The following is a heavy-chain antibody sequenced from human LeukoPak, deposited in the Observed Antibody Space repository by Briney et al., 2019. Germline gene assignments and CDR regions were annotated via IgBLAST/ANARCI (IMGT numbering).Heavy chain of an antibody. Sequence: ASVKVSCTVSGYTLTELSMHWVRQAPGKGLEWMGGFDPEDGETIYAQKFQGRVTMTEDTSTDTAYMELSSLRSEDTAVYYCATLRFLEIRESAFDYWGQGTLVTVSS. CDR3: ATLRFLEIRESAFDY. CDR2: FDPEDGET. V-gene: IGHV1-24*01. D-gene: IGHD3-3*01. CDR1: GYTLTELS. J-gene: IGHJ4*02.